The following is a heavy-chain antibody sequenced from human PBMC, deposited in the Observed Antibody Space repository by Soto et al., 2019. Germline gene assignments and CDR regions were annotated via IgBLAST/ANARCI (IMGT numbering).Heavy chain of an antibody. V-gene: IGHV1-69*05. Sequence: ASVKVSCKASGYTFTGYYMHWVRQAPGQGLEWMGGNIPICGTANYAQKFQGRVTMTTDESTSTAYMELSSLRSEDTAVYYCARVGSGWQYTLTPFDPWGQGTLVTVSS. D-gene: IGHD6-19*01. CDR2: NIPICGTA. CDR1: GYTFTGYY. CDR3: ARVGSGWQYTLTPFDP. J-gene: IGHJ5*02.